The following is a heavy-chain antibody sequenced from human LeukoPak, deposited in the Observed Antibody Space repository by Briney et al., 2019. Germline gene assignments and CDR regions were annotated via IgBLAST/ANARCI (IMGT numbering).Heavy chain of an antibody. J-gene: IGHJ4*02. CDR3: ARGIAAPGTIFDY. CDR2: INPNSGGT. D-gene: IGHD6-13*01. Sequence: GASVRVCCKASGYTFTGYYMHWVRQAPGQGLEWMGWINPNSGGTNYAQTFQGRVTMTRDTSIRTAYMELNRLTSDDTAVYYCARGIAAPGTIFDYWGQGTLVTVSS. V-gene: IGHV1-2*02. CDR1: GYTFTGYY.